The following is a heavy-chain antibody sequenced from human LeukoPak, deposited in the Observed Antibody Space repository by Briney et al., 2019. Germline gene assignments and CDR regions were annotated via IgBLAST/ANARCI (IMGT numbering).Heavy chain of an antibody. D-gene: IGHD2-2*01. CDR2: ISGSGGST. Sequence: PGRSLRLSCAASGFTFSSYAMSWVRQAPGKGLEWVSAISGSGGSTYYADSVKGRFTISRDNSKNTLYLQMNSLRAEDTAVYYCAKDRVRYCSSTSCFFFDYWGQGTLVTVSS. V-gene: IGHV3-23*01. CDR3: AKDRVRYCSSTSCFFFDY. J-gene: IGHJ4*02. CDR1: GFTFSSYA.